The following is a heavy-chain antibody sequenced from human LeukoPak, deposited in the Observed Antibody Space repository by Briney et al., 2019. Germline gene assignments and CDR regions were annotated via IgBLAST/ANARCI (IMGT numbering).Heavy chain of an antibody. CDR3: ARDPYYGSGSYYPSWAFDI. CDR2: IHTSGNT. CDR1: GGSISTYY. Sequence: SETLSLTCTVSGGSISTYYWSWIRQPAGKGLEWIGRIHTSGNTNQNPSLKSRVTMSVDTSKNQLSLNLSSLTAADTAVYYCARDPYYGSGSYYPSWAFDIWGQGTMVTVSS. V-gene: IGHV4-4*07. J-gene: IGHJ3*02. D-gene: IGHD3-10*01.